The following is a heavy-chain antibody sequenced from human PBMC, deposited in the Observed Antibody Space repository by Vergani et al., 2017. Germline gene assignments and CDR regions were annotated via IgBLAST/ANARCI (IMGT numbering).Heavy chain of an antibody. CDR2: IDHTGRP. J-gene: IGHJ6*03. Sequence: QVQLQQWGGGLLKPSETLSLTCVVNGGSFTSYHWTWIRQSPGEGLEWVGDIDHTGRPDYNPSLKSRLTMSVDKSRNQFSLTLISVTATDTAIYFCARVNTETNGHLYYYYYMDGWGQGTAVTVS. V-gene: IGHV4-34*01. CDR1: GGSFTSYH. D-gene: IGHD4-11*01. CDR3: ARVNTETNGHLYYYYYMDG.